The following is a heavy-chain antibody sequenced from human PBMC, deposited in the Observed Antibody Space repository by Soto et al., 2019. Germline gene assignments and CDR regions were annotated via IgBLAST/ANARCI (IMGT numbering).Heavy chain of an antibody. J-gene: IGHJ4*02. V-gene: IGHV4-61*01. CDR3: ARIGWGRELLHFYFDY. Sequence: SETLSLTCTVSGGSVSSGSYYWSWIRQPPGKGLEWIGYIYYSGSTNYNPSLKSRVTISVDTSKNQFSLKLSSVTAADTAVYYCARIGWGRELLHFYFDYRGPGTMDTVSS. CDR1: GGSVSSGSYY. CDR2: IYYSGST. D-gene: IGHD1-26*01.